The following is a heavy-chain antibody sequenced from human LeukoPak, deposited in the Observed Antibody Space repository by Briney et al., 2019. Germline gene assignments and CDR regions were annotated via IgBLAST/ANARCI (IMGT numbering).Heavy chain of an antibody. Sequence: SQTLSLTCAFSGDSVSSNSAAWNWIRQSPSRGLEWLGRTYYRSKWYNDYAVSVKSRITINPDTSKNQFSLQLNSVTPEDTAVYYCARVPYYYDSSTYYSDYYMDVWGKGTTVTVAS. V-gene: IGHV6-1*01. J-gene: IGHJ6*03. CDR1: GDSVSSNSAA. D-gene: IGHD3-22*01. CDR2: TYYRSKWYN. CDR3: ARVPYYYDSSTYYSDYYMDV.